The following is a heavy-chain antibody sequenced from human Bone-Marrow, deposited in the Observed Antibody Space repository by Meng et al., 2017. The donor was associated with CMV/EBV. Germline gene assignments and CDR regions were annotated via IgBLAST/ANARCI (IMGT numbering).Heavy chain of an antibody. D-gene: IGHD2-2*01. Sequence: ASVQVSCKASGYTFTSYGISWVRQAPGQGLEWMGWISAYNGNTNYAQKLQGRVTMTTDTSTSTAYMELRSLRSDDTAVYYCARVEVSTSPFYWYYYGMDVWGQGTTVTVSS. V-gene: IGHV1-18*01. J-gene: IGHJ6*02. CDR2: ISAYNGNT. CDR3: ARVEVSTSPFYWYYYGMDV. CDR1: GYTFTSYG.